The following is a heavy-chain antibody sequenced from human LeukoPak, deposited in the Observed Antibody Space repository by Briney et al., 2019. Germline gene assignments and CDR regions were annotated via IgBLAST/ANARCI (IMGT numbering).Heavy chain of an antibody. J-gene: IGHJ3*02. V-gene: IGHV3-9*01. CDR2: ISWNSGSI. CDR1: GFTFDDYA. D-gene: IGHD5-12*01. CDR3: ARDCERGYSGSPRWLQTYDAFDI. Sequence: GGSLRLSCAASGFTFDDYAMHWVRHAPGKGLEWVSGISWNSGSIGYADSVKGRFTISRDNAKNSLYLQMNSLRAEDTAVYYCARDCERGYSGSPRWLQTYDAFDIWGQGTMVTVSS.